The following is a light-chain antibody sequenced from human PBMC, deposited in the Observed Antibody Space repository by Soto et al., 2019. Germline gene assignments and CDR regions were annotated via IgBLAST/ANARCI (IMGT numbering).Light chain of an antibody. V-gene: IGLV3-21*02. CDR1: KIGSKS. CDR2: DDS. CDR3: QVWDSSSDHVV. J-gene: IGLJ3*02. Sequence: SYELTQPPSVSVAPGQTARISCGGDKIGSKSVHWYQQKAGQTPVLVVYDDSDRPSGIPERFSGSNSGNTASLIISRVEGEDEADYYCQVWDSSSDHVVFGGGTKLTVL.